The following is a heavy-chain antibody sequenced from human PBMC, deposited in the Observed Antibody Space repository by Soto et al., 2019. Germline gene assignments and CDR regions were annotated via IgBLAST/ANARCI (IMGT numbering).Heavy chain of an antibody. J-gene: IGHJ4*02. V-gene: IGHV1-8*01. CDR2: MNPDSGHA. CDR1: GYTFTNSD. D-gene: IGHD2-15*01. Sequence: ASVKVSFKASGYTFTNSDSNWVRQAPGQGLEWMGWMNPDSGHAAYAQKFQGRVTLTTSTSTSTVYMEMRSLGSEDTAVYYCARRPHCSGGICYYGLDNWGQGTLVTVSS. CDR3: ARRPHCSGGICYYGLDN.